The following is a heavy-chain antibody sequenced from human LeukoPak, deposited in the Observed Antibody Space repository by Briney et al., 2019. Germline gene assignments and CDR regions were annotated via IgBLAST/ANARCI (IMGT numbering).Heavy chain of an antibody. D-gene: IGHD3-3*01. CDR3: AKDTYDFWSGYYIDY. CDR2: ISGSGGST. CDR1: GFTFSSYA. V-gene: IGHV3-23*01. Sequence: GGSLRLSCAASGFTFSSYAISWVRQAPGKGLEWVSAISGSGGSTYYADSVKGRFTISRDNSKNTLYLQMNSLRAEDTAVYYCAKDTYDFWSGYYIDYWGQGTLVTVSS. J-gene: IGHJ4*02.